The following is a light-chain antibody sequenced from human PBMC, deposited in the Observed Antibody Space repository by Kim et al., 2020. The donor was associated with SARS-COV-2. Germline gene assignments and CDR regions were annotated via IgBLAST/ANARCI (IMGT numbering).Light chain of an antibody. V-gene: IGLV4-69*01. Sequence: QSVLTQSPSASASLGASVQLTCILSSGHSSYAIAWHQQQPGKGPRFLMKVNRDGSHIKGDGIPDRFSGSTSGAERYLTISNLQPEDEADYYCQTWDTGIRVFGGGTQLTVL. CDR2: VNRDGSH. CDR1: SGHSSYA. CDR3: QTWDTGIRV. J-gene: IGLJ3*02.